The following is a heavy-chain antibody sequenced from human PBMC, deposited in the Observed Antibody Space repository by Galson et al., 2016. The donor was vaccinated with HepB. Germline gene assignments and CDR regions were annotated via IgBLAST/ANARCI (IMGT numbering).Heavy chain of an antibody. CDR3: ARESRDCSGGSCHLLKNYYFYMDV. Sequence: SVKVSCKASGGTFSIQTINWVRQAPGQGLEWMGRIIPILDTTNYAPRFQDRVTITADKSTSTAYMELSSLRSEDTAVYYCARESRDCSGGSCHLLKNYYFYMDVWGKGTTVTVSS. J-gene: IGHJ6*03. CDR1: GGTFSIQT. CDR2: IIPILDTT. V-gene: IGHV1-69*08. D-gene: IGHD2-15*01.